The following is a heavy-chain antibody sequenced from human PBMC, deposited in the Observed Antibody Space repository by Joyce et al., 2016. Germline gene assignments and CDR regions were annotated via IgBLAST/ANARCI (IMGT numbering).Heavy chain of an antibody. CDR3: ARNKYGTGDFDF. Sequence: QVQLVQSGAEVKKPGASVKVSCKAYGYTFTNFDINWVRQAPGQGLEWLGWMTPNSGNTGYAQNFQGRVTMTRDTSISTAYMELSSLRSEDTAVYFCARNKYGTGDFDFWGQGTPVTVSS. V-gene: IGHV1-8*01. CDR1: GYTFTNFD. CDR2: MTPNSGNT. J-gene: IGHJ4*02. D-gene: IGHD7-27*01.